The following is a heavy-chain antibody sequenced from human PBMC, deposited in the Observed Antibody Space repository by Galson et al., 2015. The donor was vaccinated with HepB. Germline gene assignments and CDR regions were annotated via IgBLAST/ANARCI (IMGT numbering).Heavy chain of an antibody. D-gene: IGHD3-10*01. V-gene: IGHV6-1*01. J-gene: IGHJ4*02. Sequence: CAISGDSVSSDSAVWNWIRQSPSRGLEWLGRTYYRSKWYHDYAVAVKSRITINPDTSKNQISLQLNSVTPEDTAVYYCVREYQLQLWFGEVSLPGDDYFDYWGQGILVTVSS. CDR1: GDSVSSDSAV. CDR2: TYYRSKWYH. CDR3: VREYQLQLWFGEVSLPGDDYFDY.